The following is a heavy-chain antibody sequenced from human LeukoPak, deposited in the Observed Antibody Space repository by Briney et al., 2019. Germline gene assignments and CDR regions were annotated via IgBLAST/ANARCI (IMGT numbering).Heavy chain of an antibody. J-gene: IGHJ3*02. V-gene: IGHV3-30-3*01. D-gene: IGHD4-17*01. Sequence: GGSLRLSCEASGFTFSSYAMHWVRQAPGKGLEWVAVVSYDGSNEYYAESVEGRFSISRDTSKNTLSLQMNSLRAEDTAVYYCASTYGPDAFDIRGQGTMVTVSS. CDR2: VSYDGSNE. CDR1: GFTFSSYA. CDR3: ASTYGPDAFDI.